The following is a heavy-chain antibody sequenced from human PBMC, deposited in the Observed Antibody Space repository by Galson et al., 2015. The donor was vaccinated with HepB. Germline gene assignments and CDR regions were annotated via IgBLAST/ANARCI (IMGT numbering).Heavy chain of an antibody. J-gene: IGHJ3*02. CDR1: GYSFTSYW. CDR3: ARTDTYYDILTGYYWGAFDI. D-gene: IGHD3-9*01. Sequence: QSGAEVKKPGESLKISCKGSGYSFTSYWIGWVRQMPGKGLEWMGIIYPGDSDTRYSPSFQGQVTISADKSISTAYLQWSSLKASDTAMYYCARTDTYYDILTGYYWGAFDIWGQGQWSPSLQ. V-gene: IGHV5-51*01. CDR2: IYPGDSDT.